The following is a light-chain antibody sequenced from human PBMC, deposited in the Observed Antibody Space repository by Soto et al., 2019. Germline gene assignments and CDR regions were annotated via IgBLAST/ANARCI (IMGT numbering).Light chain of an antibody. V-gene: IGKV1-5*01. CDR1: QNINFW. CDR3: QQYNSYSSWT. J-gene: IGKJ1*01. CDR2: DVS. Sequence: DIQMTQSPSTLSASVGDRVTITCRASQNINFWLAWYQQKSGKAPKVLIYDVSTLESGVPSRFSGSGSGTEFTLTISSLQPDDFATYYCQQYNSYSSWTFGQGTKVEIK.